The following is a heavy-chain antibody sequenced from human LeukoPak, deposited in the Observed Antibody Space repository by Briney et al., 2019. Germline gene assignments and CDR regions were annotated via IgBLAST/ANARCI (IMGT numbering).Heavy chain of an antibody. Sequence: PGRSLRLPCAASGFTFDDYAMHWVRQAPGKGLEWVSGISWNSGSIGYADSVKGRFTISRDNAKNSLYLQMNSLRAEDTALYYCAKDSLRDCSSTSCYPHWGQGTLVTVSS. CDR2: ISWNSGSI. CDR1: GFTFDDYA. V-gene: IGHV3-9*01. CDR3: AKDSLRDCSSTSCYPH. J-gene: IGHJ4*02. D-gene: IGHD2-2*01.